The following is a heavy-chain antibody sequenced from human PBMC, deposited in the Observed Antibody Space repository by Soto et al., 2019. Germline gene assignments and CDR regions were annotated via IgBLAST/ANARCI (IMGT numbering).Heavy chain of an antibody. CDR3: AREVVGVHYFDY. D-gene: IGHD1-26*01. Sequence: ASVKVSCKASGGTFSSYAISWVRQAPGQGLEWMGGIIPIFGTANYAQKFQGRVTITADESTSTAYMELSSLRSEDTAVYYCAREVVGVHYFDYWGQGTLVTVSS. CDR2: IIPIFGTA. J-gene: IGHJ4*02. V-gene: IGHV1-69*13. CDR1: GGTFSSYA.